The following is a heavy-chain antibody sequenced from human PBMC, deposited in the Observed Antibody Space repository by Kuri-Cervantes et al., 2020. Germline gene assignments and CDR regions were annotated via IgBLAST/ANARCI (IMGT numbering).Heavy chain of an antibody. CDR1: GGTFSSYA. J-gene: IGHJ1*01. D-gene: IGHD6-13*01. Sequence: SVKVSCKASGGTFSSYAISWVRQAPGQGLEWMGGIIPIFGTANYAQKFQGRVTITADKSTSTAYMELSSLRSEDTAVYYCARSRLSLAAAGHPYFQHWGQGTLVTVSS. CDR2: IIPIFGTA. V-gene: IGHV1-69*06. CDR3: ARSRLSLAAAGHPYFQH.